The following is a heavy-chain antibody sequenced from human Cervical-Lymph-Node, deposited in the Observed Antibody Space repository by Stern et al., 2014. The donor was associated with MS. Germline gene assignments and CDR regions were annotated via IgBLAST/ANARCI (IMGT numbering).Heavy chain of an antibody. V-gene: IGHV1-2*06. CDR1: GYTFTAYY. J-gene: IGHJ4*02. Sequence: QVQLVQSGAEVEKPGASVKVSCKASGYTFTAYYIHWVRQAPGQRLEWMGRMNPHTGGTNHAQRFQARVTMTRDTSISTAYMELNSLTSDDTAVYYCARREDIYDTTGYSHWGQGTLVTVSS. D-gene: IGHD3-22*01. CDR2: MNPHTGGT. CDR3: ARREDIYDTTGYSH.